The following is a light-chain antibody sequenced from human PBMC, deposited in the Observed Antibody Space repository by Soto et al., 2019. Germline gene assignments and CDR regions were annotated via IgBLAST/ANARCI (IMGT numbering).Light chain of an antibody. CDR1: QSIGTW. J-gene: IGKJ1*01. V-gene: IGKV1-5*01. Sequence: DIQLTQSPSTLSASVGDRVTITCRASQSIGTWLAWYQQKPGKAPKLLIYDASTLENGVPSRFSGSGSGAEFTLTISSLEPDDFATYSCQQYNGYWTVGQGTKLEIK. CDR2: DAS. CDR3: QQYNGYWT.